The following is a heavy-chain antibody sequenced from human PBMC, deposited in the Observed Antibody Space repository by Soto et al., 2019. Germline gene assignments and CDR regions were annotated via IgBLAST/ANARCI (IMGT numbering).Heavy chain of an antibody. D-gene: IGHD3-10*01. CDR1: GASITSRRSY. CDR3: ARETMCPSGRYYYYHRDV. CDR2: ISYSGNT. Sequence: QVQLQESGPGLVKPSQTLSLTCSVSGASITSRRSYWTWLRQPPGKALERIGHISYSGNTFYNSSPHSRLTISDDTSKNQSTLKMTSVTAADTAVYFCARETMCPSGRYYYYHRDVWEQGTTVPVSS. V-gene: IGHV4-30-4*01. J-gene: IGHJ6*01.